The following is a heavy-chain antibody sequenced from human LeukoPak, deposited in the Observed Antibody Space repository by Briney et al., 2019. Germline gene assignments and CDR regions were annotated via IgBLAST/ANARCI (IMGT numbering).Heavy chain of an antibody. D-gene: IGHD2-15*01. J-gene: IGHJ1*01. V-gene: IGHV3-73*01. CDR1: GFTLSGSA. CDR2: IRTKVDTYAT. CDR3: AKDLGTGYCSGGSCYYFQH. Sequence: GGSLRLSCVASGFTLSGSAVHWVRQATGKGLEWIGRIRTKVDTYATAYSPSVGGRFTISRDDSKNTAYLQMNSLRAEDTAVYYCAKDLGTGYCSGGSCYYFQHWGQGTLVTVSS.